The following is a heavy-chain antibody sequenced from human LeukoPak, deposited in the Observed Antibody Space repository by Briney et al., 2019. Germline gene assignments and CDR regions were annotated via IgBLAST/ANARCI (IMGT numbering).Heavy chain of an antibody. Sequence: PSETLSLTCTVSGGSISSGSYYWSWIRQPAGKGLEWIGRIYTSGSTNYNPSLKSRVTISVDRSKNQFSLKLSSVTAADTAVYYCASSDWGSEGDYWGQGTLVTVSS. CDR2: IYTSGST. D-gene: IGHD7-27*01. CDR1: GGSISSGSYY. V-gene: IGHV4-61*02. CDR3: ASSDWGSEGDY. J-gene: IGHJ4*02.